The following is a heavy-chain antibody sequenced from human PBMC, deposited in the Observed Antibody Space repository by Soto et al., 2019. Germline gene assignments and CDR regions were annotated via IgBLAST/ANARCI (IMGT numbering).Heavy chain of an antibody. CDR2: ISAYNGNT. CDR3: ARDLSGWLRGSWFDP. J-gene: IGHJ5*02. D-gene: IGHD5-12*01. Sequence: QVQLVQSGAEVKKPGASVKVSCKASGYTFTSYGISWVRQAPGQGLEWMGWISAYNGNTNYAQKLQGRVTMTTDTSXITAYMELRSLRSDDTAVYYCARDLSGWLRGSWFDPWGQGTLVTVSS. V-gene: IGHV1-18*01. CDR1: GYTFTSYG.